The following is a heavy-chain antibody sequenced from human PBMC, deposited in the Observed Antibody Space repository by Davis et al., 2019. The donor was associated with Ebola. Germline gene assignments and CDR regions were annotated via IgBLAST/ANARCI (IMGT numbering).Heavy chain of an antibody. CDR2: INQNGNEL. CDR1: GFTFSRYW. J-gene: IGHJ4*02. CDR3: AKRELPAAHADC. Sequence: GESLKISCAASGFTFSRYWMIWVRQAPGKGLEWVSTINQNGNELYYVDSAKGRFTISRDNGRNSLSLQMTSLRAEDTAVYYCAKRELPAAHADCWGQGTLVTVSS. D-gene: IGHD2-2*01. V-gene: IGHV3-7*03.